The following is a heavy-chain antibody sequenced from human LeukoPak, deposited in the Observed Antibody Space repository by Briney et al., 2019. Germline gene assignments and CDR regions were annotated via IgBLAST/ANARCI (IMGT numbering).Heavy chain of an antibody. V-gene: IGHV1-46*01. CDR3: ARDRGGGEYHFDY. J-gene: IGHJ4*02. CDR1: GYTFTSYY. CDR2: INPSGGST. Sequence: ASVKVSCKASGYTFTSYYMHWVRQAPGQGLEWMGMINPSGGSTSCAQKFQGIVTMTRDTSTSTFYMELSSLRSEDTAVYYCARDRGGGEYHFDYWGQGTLVTVSS. D-gene: IGHD3-10*01.